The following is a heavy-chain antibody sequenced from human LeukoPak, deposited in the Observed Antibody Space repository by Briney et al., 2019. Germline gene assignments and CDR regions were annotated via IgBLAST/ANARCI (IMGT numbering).Heavy chain of an antibody. D-gene: IGHD4-17*01. CDR2: ISSSGSTI. J-gene: IGHJ5*02. CDR3: ARDTGDYGDHTGWFHWFDP. V-gene: IGHV3-48*03. Sequence: GGSLRLSCAASGFTFSSYEMNWVRQAPGKGLEWVSYISSSGSTIYYADSVNGRFTISRDNAKNSLYLQMNSLRAEDTAVYYCARDTGDYGDHTGWFHWFDPWGQGTLVTVSS. CDR1: GFTFSSYE.